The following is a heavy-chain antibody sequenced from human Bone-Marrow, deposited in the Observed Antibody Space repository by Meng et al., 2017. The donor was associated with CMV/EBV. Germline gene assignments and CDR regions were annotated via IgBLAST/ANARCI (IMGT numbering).Heavy chain of an antibody. D-gene: IGHD1-26*01. Sequence: GGSLRLSCAASGFTFSSYWMHWVRQAPGKGLVWVSRINSDGSSTSYADSVKGRFTISRDNAKNTLYLQMNSLRAEDTAVYYCARDPGVGATPSYFDYWGQGTLVTVSS. CDR3: ARDPGVGATPSYFDY. J-gene: IGHJ4*02. CDR1: GFTFSSYW. CDR2: INSDGSST. V-gene: IGHV3-74*01.